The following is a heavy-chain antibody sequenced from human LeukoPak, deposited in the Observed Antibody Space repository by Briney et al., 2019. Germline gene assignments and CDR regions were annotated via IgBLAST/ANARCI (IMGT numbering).Heavy chain of an antibody. J-gene: IGHJ5*02. Sequence: GGSLRLSCAASGFTFSSYWMSWVRQAPGKGLEWVANIKQDGSEKYYVDSVKGRFTISRDNAKNSLYLQMNSLRAEDTAVYYCAREGWFGEPPSHWFDPWGQGTLVTVSS. CDR2: IKQDGSEK. V-gene: IGHV3-7*01. CDR3: AREGWFGEPPSHWFDP. CDR1: GFTFSSYW. D-gene: IGHD3-10*01.